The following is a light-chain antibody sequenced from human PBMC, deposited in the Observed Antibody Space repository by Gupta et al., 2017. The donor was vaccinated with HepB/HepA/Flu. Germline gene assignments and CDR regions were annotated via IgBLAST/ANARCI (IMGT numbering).Light chain of an antibody. CDR2: GNS. Sequence: SVTISCTGSSSNIGAGYDVHWYQQLPGTAPKLLIYGNSNRPSGVPDRFSGSKSGTSASLAITGLQAEDEADYYCQSYDSSLSGSFVFGTGTKVTV. CDR3: QSYDSSLSGSFV. CDR1: SSNIGAGYD. V-gene: IGLV1-40*01. J-gene: IGLJ1*01.